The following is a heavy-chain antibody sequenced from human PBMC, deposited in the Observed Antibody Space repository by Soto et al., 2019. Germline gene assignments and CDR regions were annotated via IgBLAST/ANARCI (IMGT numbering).Heavy chain of an antibody. CDR3: AREWRCSRNYYGMDV. D-gene: IGHD3-3*01. CDR1: GGSISSGDYY. Sequence: SETLSLTCTVSGGSISSGDYYWSWIRQPPGKGLEWIGYIYYSGSTYYNPSLKSRVTISVDTSKNQFSLKLSSVTAADTAVYYCAREWRCSRNYYGMDVWGQGTTVTVSS. J-gene: IGHJ6*02. V-gene: IGHV4-30-4*01. CDR2: IYYSGST.